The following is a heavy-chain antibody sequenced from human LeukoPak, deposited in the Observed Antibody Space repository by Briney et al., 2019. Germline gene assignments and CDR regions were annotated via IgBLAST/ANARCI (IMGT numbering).Heavy chain of an antibody. CDR1: GFKFSTYS. J-gene: IGHJ4*02. V-gene: IGHV3-48*02. CDR2: ISSSSSTI. Sequence: GGSLRLSCAASGFKFSTYSMNWVRQAPGKGLEWVSYISSSSSTIYYADSVKGRFTISRDSAKNSLYLQMNSLRDEDTAVYYCASSPRGTSPYFFDSWGQGTLVTVSS. CDR3: ASSPRGTSPYFFDS. D-gene: IGHD3-16*01.